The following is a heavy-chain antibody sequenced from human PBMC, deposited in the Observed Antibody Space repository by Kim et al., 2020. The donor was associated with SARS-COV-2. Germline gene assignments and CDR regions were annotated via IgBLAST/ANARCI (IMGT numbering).Heavy chain of an antibody. Sequence: GGSLRLSCTASGFTFSSYAMHWVRQAPGKGLEYVSAISGDGASTYYAKSVEGRFTISRDNSKMTLYLQMGSLRPADMAVYYCARGEGRTVITWSYYYYNYMDVWGKGTTVTVSS. CDR2: ISGDGAST. D-gene: IGHD4-17*01. V-gene: IGHV3-64*01. J-gene: IGHJ6*03. CDR1: GFTFSSYA. CDR3: ARGEGRTVITWSYYYYNYMDV.